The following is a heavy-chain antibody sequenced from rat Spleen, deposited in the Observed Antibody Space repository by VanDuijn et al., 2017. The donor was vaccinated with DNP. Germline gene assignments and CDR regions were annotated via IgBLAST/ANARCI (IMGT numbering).Heavy chain of an antibody. CDR2: IYKDSITI. D-gene: IGHD1-7*01. CDR3: VRVAGIILDY. V-gene: IGHV4-2*01. CDR1: GLNFSDYW. Sequence: EVKLVESGGVLVQPGRSLKLSCAVSGLNFSDYWMGWVRQAPGKGLEWLGIIYKDSITIHYGPSLKDKFTISRDNAKNILYLQMSKLGSEDTAIYYGVRVAGIILDYWGQGVMVTVSS. J-gene: IGHJ2*01.